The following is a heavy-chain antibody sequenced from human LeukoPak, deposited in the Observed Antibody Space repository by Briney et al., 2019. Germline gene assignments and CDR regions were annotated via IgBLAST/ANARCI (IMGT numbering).Heavy chain of an antibody. Sequence: GGSLRLSCAASGFTFSSYAMSWVRQAPGKGLEWVSGISGSGRTTYYADSVKGRFTISRDNAKNSLYLQMNSLRAEDMALYYCAKDINYLPKYYFDYWGQGTLVTVSS. CDR1: GFTFSSYA. CDR3: AKDINYLPKYYFDY. J-gene: IGHJ4*02. CDR2: ISGSGRTT. V-gene: IGHV3-23*01. D-gene: IGHD1-7*01.